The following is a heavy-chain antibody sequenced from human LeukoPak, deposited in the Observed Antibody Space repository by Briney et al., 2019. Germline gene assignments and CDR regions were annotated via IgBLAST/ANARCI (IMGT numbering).Heavy chain of an antibody. D-gene: IGHD6-13*01. CDR2: ISSSGSTI. J-gene: IGHJ4*02. V-gene: IGHV3-48*03. CDR1: GFTFSSYE. Sequence: GGSLRLSCAASGFTFSSYEMNWVRQAPGKGLEWVSYISSSGSTIYYADSVKGRFTISRDNAKNSLYLQMNSLRAEDTAVYYCARIDSIAAANYWGQGTLVTVSP. CDR3: ARIDSIAAANY.